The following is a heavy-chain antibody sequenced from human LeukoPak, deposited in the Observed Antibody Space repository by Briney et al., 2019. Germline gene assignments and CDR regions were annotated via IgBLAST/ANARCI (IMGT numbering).Heavy chain of an antibody. D-gene: IGHD2-21*01. J-gene: IGHJ4*02. CDR3: ARGKFPPYFDY. CDR2: IIPIFGTT. Sequence: SVKVSCKASGGTFSSYAISWVRQAPGQGLEWMGGIIPIFGTTNSAQKFQGRVTITTDESMSTAYMELSSLRPEDTAVYYCARGKFPPYFDYWGQGTLVTVSS. CDR1: GGTFSSYA. V-gene: IGHV1-69*05.